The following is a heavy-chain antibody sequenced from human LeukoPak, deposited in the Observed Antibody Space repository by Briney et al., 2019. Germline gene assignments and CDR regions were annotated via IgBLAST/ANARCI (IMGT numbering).Heavy chain of an antibody. Sequence: PGGSLRLSCAASGFTLSSYAMNWVRQAPGKGLEWVSAISGSGGSTYYADSVKGRFTISRDNSKNTLYLQMNSLRAEDTAVYYCAKLQDQYYDILTGDFGYWGQGTLVTVSS. CDR3: AKLQDQYYDILTGDFGY. V-gene: IGHV3-23*01. CDR1: GFTLSSYA. CDR2: ISGSGGST. D-gene: IGHD3-9*01. J-gene: IGHJ4*02.